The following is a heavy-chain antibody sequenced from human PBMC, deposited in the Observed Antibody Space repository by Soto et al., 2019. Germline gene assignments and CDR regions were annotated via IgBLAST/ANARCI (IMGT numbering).Heavy chain of an antibody. CDR1: GGSISSYY. D-gene: IGHD1-26*01. J-gene: IGHJ5*02. CDR3: ARGEGSRNFIGYGWFDP. Sequence: QVQLQESGPGLVKPSETLSLTCTVSGGSISSYYWSWIRQPPGKGLEWIGYIYYSGSTNYNPSLTRRVTIPVDTSKNQFSLKLSSVTAADTAVYYCARGEGSRNFIGYGWFDPWGQGTLVTVSS. V-gene: IGHV4-59*01. CDR2: IYYSGST.